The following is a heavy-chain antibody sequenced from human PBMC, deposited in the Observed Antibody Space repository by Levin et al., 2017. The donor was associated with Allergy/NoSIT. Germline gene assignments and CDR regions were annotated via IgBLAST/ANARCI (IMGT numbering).Heavy chain of an antibody. V-gene: IGHV3-23*01. CDR3: AKDFWVVVTANFDY. Sequence: GESLKISCAASGFTFSSYAMSWVRQAPGKGLEWVSAISGSGGSTYYADSVKGRFTISRDNSKSTLYLQMNSLRAEDTAVYYCAKDFWVVVTANFDYWGQGTLVTVSS. CDR1: GFTFSSYA. D-gene: IGHD2-21*02. CDR2: ISGSGGST. J-gene: IGHJ4*02.